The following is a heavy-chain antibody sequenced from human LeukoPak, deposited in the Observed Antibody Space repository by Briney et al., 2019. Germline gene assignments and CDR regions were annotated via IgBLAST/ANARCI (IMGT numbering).Heavy chain of an antibody. V-gene: IGHV3-23*01. CDR3: ARAYSSGWYQPQNPDY. Sequence: GGSLRLSCAASGFTFSSYAMSWVRQAPGKGLEWVSAISGSGGSTYYADSVKGRFTISRDNSKNTLYLQMNRLRAEDKAVYYCARAYSSGWYQPQNPDYWGQGTLVTVSS. CDR2: ISGSGGST. D-gene: IGHD6-19*01. CDR1: GFTFSSYA. J-gene: IGHJ4*02.